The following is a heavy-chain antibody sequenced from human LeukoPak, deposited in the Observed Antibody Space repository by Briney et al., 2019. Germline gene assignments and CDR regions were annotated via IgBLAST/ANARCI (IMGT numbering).Heavy chain of an antibody. V-gene: IGHV3-7*04. D-gene: IGHD6-13*01. CDR1: GFTFNNYG. CDR2: IKEDGSEE. Sequence: PGGSLRLSCAASGFTFNNYGLSWVRQAPGKGLEWVANIKEDGSEEYYVESVKGRFTISRDNAKNSLYLQMNSLRAEDTAVYYCARTRAGSVDIWGQGTMVTVSS. CDR3: ARTRAGSVDI. J-gene: IGHJ3*02.